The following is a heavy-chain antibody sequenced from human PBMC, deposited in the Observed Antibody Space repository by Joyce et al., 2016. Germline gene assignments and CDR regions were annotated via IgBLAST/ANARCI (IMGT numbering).Heavy chain of an antibody. CDR1: GYSFTSYW. J-gene: IGHJ5*02. CDR2: ISPGDSEI. CDR3: ARLPRYCSSANCMGRGFDP. D-gene: IGHD2-2*01. Sequence: EVQLVQSGAEVKKPGESLKISCKGSGYSFTSYWIGWVRRMSGKGLEWMGIISPGDSEIRYGPSFQGQVTISADKSINTAFLQWSSLKASDTAMYYCARLPRYCSSANCMGRGFDPWGQGTLVTVSS. V-gene: IGHV5-51*01.